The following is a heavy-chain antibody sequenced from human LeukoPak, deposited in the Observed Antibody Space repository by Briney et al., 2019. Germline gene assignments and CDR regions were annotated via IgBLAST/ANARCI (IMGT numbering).Heavy chain of an antibody. CDR2: IYYNGST. CDR1: GGSISSSSYY. J-gene: IGHJ6*03. Sequence: SETLSLTCTVSGGSISSSSYYWGWIRQPPGKGLEWIGSIYYNGSTHHNPSLKSRVTISVDTSKNQFSLKVSSVTAADTAVYYCVVVVPAAILYYYYYMDVWGKGTTVTVSS. V-gene: IGHV4-39*01. CDR3: VVVVPAAILYYYYYMDV. D-gene: IGHD2-2*01.